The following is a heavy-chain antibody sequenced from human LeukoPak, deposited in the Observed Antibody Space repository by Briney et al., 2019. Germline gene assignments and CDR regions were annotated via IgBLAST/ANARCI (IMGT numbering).Heavy chain of an antibody. CDR1: AFTFSDAW. CDR2: IKSKIDGGTI. J-gene: IGHJ4*02. Sequence: GRSLRLSCVASAFTFSDAWTSWVRQAPGNGLEWVGRIKSKIDGGTIDYGALVKGRFTISRDDSRNTLYLQMNSLKTEDTAVYYCTTRRQDGCWGQGTLVTVS. V-gene: IGHV3-15*01. D-gene: IGHD6-25*01. CDR3: TTRRQDGC.